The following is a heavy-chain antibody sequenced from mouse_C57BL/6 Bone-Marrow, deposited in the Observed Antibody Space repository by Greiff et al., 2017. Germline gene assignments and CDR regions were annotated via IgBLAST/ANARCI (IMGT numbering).Heavy chain of an antibody. CDR1: GFTFSSSW. J-gene: IGHJ2*01. CDR3: ARPVGYFDY. CDR2: IYPGDGDT. Sequence: QVQLQQSGPELVKPGASVKISCTASGFTFSSSWMNWVKQRPGQGLEWVGRIYPGDGDTYYTEKFKGKATLTADKTSSTAYMQLSSLTSEDSAVYFCARPVGYFDYWGQGTTLTVSS. V-gene: IGHV1-82*01.